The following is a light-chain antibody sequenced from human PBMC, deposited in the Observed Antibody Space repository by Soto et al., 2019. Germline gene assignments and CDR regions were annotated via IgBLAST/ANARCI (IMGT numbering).Light chain of an antibody. J-gene: IGKJ1*01. CDR3: QQRSNWPPT. V-gene: IGKV3-11*01. CDR2: DAS. Sequence: EIVLTQSPATLSLSPGERATLSCRASQSVDTYSAWYQHKPGQAPRLLIYDASNRATGIPARFSGSGSGTDFTLTISSPEPEDFAVYYCQQRSNWPPTFGQGTKVEIK. CDR1: QSVDTY.